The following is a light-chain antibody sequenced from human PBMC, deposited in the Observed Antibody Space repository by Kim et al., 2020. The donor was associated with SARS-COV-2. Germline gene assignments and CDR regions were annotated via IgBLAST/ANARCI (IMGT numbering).Light chain of an antibody. CDR2: EVS. CDR1: SSDVGVYNF. Sequence: QSVLTQPPSASGSSGQSVTISCTGTSSDVGVYNFVSWYQQHPGKAPKLMIYEVSKRPSGVPDRFSGSRSGNTASLTVSGLQAEDEADYYCSSYAGSNNWVFGGGTKLTVL. V-gene: IGLV2-8*01. CDR3: SSYAGSNNWV. J-gene: IGLJ3*02.